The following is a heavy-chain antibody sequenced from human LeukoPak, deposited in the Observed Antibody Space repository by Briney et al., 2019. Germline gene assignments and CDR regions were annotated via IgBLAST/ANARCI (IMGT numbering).Heavy chain of an antibody. J-gene: IGHJ5*02. CDR2: ISSSSSYI. V-gene: IGHV3-21*01. Sequence: PGGSLRLSCAASGFTFSSYSMNWVRQAPGKGLEWVSSISSSSSYIYYADSVKGRFTISRDNAKNSLYLQMNSLRAEDTAVYYCARARGITYYDFWSGYYNWFGPWGQGTLVTVSS. D-gene: IGHD3-3*01. CDR1: GFTFSSYS. CDR3: ARARGITYYDFWSGYYNWFGP.